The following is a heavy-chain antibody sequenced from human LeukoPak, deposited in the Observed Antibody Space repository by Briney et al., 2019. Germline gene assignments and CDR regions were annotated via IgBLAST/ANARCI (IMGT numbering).Heavy chain of an antibody. CDR2: IYYSGGA. CDR1: GGSISSYY. D-gene: IGHD1-26*01. Sequence: SETLSLTCTVSGGSISSYYWSWIRQPPGKGLEWIGYIYYSGGANYSASLKSRVTISVDTSKNQLSLKLSSVTAADTAVYYCARGYYYFDYWGQGTLVTVSS. V-gene: IGHV4-59*01. CDR3: ARGYYYFDY. J-gene: IGHJ4*02.